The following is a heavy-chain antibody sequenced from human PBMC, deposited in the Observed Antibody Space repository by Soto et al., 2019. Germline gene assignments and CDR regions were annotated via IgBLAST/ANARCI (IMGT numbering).Heavy chain of an antibody. Sequence: SETLFLTCTVSGGSISSYYWSWIRQPPGKGLEWIGYIYYSGSTNYNPSLKSRVTISVDTSKNQFSLKLSSVTAADTAVYYCAISAIAAAGENWFDLWRPGTLVTVAS. J-gene: IGHJ5*02. V-gene: IGHV4-59*01. D-gene: IGHD6-13*01. CDR3: AISAIAAAGENWFDL. CDR1: GGSISSYY. CDR2: IYYSGST.